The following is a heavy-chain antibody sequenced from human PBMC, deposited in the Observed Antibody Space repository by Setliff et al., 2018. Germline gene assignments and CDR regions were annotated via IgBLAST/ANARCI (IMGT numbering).Heavy chain of an antibody. V-gene: IGHV3-53*01. Sequence: PGGSLRLSCAASGFTVSINYMSWVRQAPGKGLEWISVIYSGGTTYYADSVKGRFTISRDNSKNTLDLQMNSLRVEDTAVYYCARELRSGHWYFYFGMAVWGHGNTVTVSS. CDR1: GFTVSINY. CDR3: ARELRSGHWYFYFGMAV. J-gene: IGHJ6*02. D-gene: IGHD6-25*01. CDR2: IYSGGTT.